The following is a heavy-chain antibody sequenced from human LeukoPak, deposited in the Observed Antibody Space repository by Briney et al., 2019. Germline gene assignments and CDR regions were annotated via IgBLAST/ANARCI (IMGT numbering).Heavy chain of an antibody. CDR2: INPSGGST. CDR3: ARGPYDYYDSSGYHEDY. Sequence: ASVKVSCKASGYTFTSYYMHWVRQAPGQGLEWMGIINPSGGSTSYAQKFQGRVTMTRDTSTSTVYMELSSLRSEDTAVYYCARGPYDYYDSSGYHEDYWGQGTLVTVPS. J-gene: IGHJ4*02. V-gene: IGHV1-46*01. D-gene: IGHD3-22*01. CDR1: GYTFTSYY.